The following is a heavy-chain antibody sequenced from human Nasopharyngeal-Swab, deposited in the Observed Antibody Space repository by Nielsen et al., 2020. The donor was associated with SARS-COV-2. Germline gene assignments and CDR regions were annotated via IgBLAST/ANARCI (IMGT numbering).Heavy chain of an antibody. CDR3: ARGAITMVRGVIGTNAFDI. CDR1: GFTVSINY. D-gene: IGHD3-10*01. J-gene: IGHJ3*02. Sequence: GGSLRLSCAASGFTVSINYMSWVRQAPGKGLGWVSVIYSGGNTNYADSVKGRFTISRDNSKNTLYLQMNSLRAEDTAVYYCARGAITMVRGVIGTNAFDIWGQGTMVTVSS. CDR2: IYSGGNT. V-gene: IGHV3-53*01.